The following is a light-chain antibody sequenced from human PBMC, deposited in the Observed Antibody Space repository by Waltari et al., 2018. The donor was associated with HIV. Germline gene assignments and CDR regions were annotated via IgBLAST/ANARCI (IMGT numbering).Light chain of an antibody. CDR3: AAWDASLSAWV. CDR2: MNN. Sequence: QSVLTQPPSASGTPGQGVTISCSGSSSNIGSNYVSWYQQLPGTAPKLLIYMNNQRPSGVPDRFSGSKSGTSASLAISGLRSEDEADYYCAAWDASLSAWVFGGGTKLTVL. V-gene: IGLV1-47*01. J-gene: IGLJ3*02. CDR1: SSNIGSNY.